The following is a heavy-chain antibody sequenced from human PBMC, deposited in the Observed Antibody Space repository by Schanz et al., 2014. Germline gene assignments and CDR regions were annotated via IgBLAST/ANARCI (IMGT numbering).Heavy chain of an antibody. Sequence: QVQLVESGGGVVQPGRSLRLSCAASGFTFSSYGMHWVRQAPGKGLEWVAVISYDGSNKYYADSVKGRFTISRDNSKNTLYLQMTSLRAEDTAVYYCAKGRYSSSWFYFDYWGQGILVTVSS. CDR3: AKGRYSSSWFYFDY. CDR2: ISYDGSNK. CDR1: GFTFSSYG. J-gene: IGHJ4*02. V-gene: IGHV3-30*18. D-gene: IGHD6-13*01.